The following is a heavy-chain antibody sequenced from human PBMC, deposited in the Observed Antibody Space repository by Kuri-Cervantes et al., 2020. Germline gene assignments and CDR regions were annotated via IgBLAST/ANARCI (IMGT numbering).Heavy chain of an antibody. CDR2: IYSGGST. D-gene: IGHD1-26*01. J-gene: IGHJ4*02. V-gene: IGHV3-66*01. CDR1: GFTVSSNY. CDR3: ARDLGATMRVMGY. Sequence: GESLKISCAASGFTVSSNYMSWVRQAPGKGLEWVSVIYSGGSTYYADSVKGRFTISRDNSKNTLYLQMNSLGAEDTAVYYCARDLGATMRVMGYWGQGTLVTVSS.